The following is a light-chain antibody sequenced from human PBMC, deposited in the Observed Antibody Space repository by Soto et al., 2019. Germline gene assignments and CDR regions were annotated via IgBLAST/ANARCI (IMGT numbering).Light chain of an antibody. CDR1: QGIAPY. J-gene: IGKJ4*01. V-gene: IGKV1-27*01. CDR3: MQTLQTPLT. CDR2: ATS. Sequence: DVQMTQSPSSLSAFVGDRVTITCRASQGIAPYLAWFQQKPGKVPKLLIYATSTLQSGVPSRFSGSGSGTDFTLKISRVEAEDVGLYYCMQTLQTPLTFGGGTKVEIK.